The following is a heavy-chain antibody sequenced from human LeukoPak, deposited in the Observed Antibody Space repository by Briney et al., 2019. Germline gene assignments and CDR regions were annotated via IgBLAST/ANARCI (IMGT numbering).Heavy chain of an antibody. Sequence: GGSLRLSCVASGFTVSSNYMSWVRQAPGKGLEWVSVIYSGGSTYYADSVKGRFTISRDNSKNTLYLQMNSLRAEDTAVYYCASTYYYDSSGYSTDYWGQGTLVTVSS. J-gene: IGHJ4*02. CDR2: IYSGGST. D-gene: IGHD3-22*01. CDR3: ASTYYYDSSGYSTDY. CDR1: GFTVSSNY. V-gene: IGHV3-66*01.